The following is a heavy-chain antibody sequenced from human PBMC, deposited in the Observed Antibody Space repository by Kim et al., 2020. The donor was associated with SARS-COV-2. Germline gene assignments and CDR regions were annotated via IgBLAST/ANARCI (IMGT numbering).Heavy chain of an antibody. Sequence: ASVKVSCKASGYTFTSYAMHWVRQAPGQRLEWMGWINAGNGNTKYSQKFQGRVTITRDTSASTAYMELSSLRSEDTAVYYCAGAPLWLVQGPDYWGQGTLVTVSS. J-gene: IGHJ4*02. D-gene: IGHD6-19*01. CDR2: INAGNGNT. CDR1: GYTFTSYA. CDR3: AGAPLWLVQGPDY. V-gene: IGHV1-3*01.